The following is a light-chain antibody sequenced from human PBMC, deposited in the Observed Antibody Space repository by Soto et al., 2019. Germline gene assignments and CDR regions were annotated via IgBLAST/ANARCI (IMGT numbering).Light chain of an antibody. CDR3: QQYNSYSWT. CDR2: DAS. J-gene: IGKJ1*01. Sequence: DIQITQSPTTLSCSLVDRVIITCRASQRVNTCLAWYQQKPGKAPTLLIYDASSLQSGVPSRFSGSGSGTEFTLTISSLQPDDFATYYCQQYNSYSWTFGQGTKVDIK. CDR1: QRVNTC. V-gene: IGKV1-5*01.